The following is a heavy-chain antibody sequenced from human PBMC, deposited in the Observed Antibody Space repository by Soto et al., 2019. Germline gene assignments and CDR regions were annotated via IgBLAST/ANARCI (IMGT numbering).Heavy chain of an antibody. CDR1: GFTFITYS. V-gene: IGHV3-23*01. D-gene: IGHD4-17*01. CDR3: AKDLRPDGVWDFGY. Sequence: EVQLLESGGGLVQPGGSLRLSCAASGFTFITYSMAWVRQAPGRGPEWVSGISQDGTTHYADSVKGRFTISRDNSRSSVYLQMMALRGEDTAVYYCAKDLRPDGVWDFGYWGQGTLVTVSS. J-gene: IGHJ4*02. CDR2: ISQDGTT.